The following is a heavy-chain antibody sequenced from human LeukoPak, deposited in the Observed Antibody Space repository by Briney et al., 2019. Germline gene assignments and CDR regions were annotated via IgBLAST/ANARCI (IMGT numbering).Heavy chain of an antibody. Sequence: SETLSLTCTVSGGSISSYYWSWIRQPPGKRLEWIGYIYYSESTNYNPSLKSRVTISVDTSKNQFSLKLSSVTAADTAVYYCARGSGSYGGVDWFDPWGQGTLVTVSS. CDR2: IYYSEST. CDR1: GGSISSYY. CDR3: ARGSGSYGGVDWFDP. V-gene: IGHV4-59*01. J-gene: IGHJ5*02. D-gene: IGHD3-10*01.